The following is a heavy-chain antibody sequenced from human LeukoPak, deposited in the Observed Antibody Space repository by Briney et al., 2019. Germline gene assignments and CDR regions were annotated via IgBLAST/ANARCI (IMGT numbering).Heavy chain of an antibody. D-gene: IGHD3-22*01. CDR1: GDSVSRSDSY. Sequence: KPSETLSLTCSVSGDSVSRSDSYWDWIRQPPGKGLEWIGSIYYSGRTYYSPSLKSRFTMSVDTANNQFSLNLRSVTAADTAVYYCARRRYYDGSGYLEWGQGTLLSVSS. J-gene: IGHJ1*01. CDR3: ARRRYYDGSGYLE. CDR2: IYYSGRT. V-gene: IGHV4-39*01.